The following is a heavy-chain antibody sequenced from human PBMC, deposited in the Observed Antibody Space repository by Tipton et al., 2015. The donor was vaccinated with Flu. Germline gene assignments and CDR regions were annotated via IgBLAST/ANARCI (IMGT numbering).Heavy chain of an antibody. Sequence: QVQLVQSGGGLVQPGGSLRLSCEASGFTFSSYSMNWVRQAPGKGLEWIGNMDDSAFTSYNPSLKSRVTISLDTSKYQFSLRLNSVTAADTAVYYCARDPTPTGLAGFDIWGQGTMVTVSP. D-gene: IGHD3/OR15-3a*01. J-gene: IGHJ3*02. CDR2: MDDSAFT. CDR1: GFTFSSYS. CDR3: ARDPTPTGLAGFDI. V-gene: IGHV4-59*01.